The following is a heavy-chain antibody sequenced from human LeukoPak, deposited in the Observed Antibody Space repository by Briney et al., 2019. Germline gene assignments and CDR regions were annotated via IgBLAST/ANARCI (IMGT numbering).Heavy chain of an antibody. CDR3: ARVDYLDAFDI. V-gene: IGHV4-34*01. CDR2: INHSGST. Sequence: SETLSLTCAVYGGSFSGYYWSWIRQPPGKGLEWIGEINHSGSTNYNPSLKSRVTISVDTSKNQFSLKLSSVTAADTAVYYCARVDYLDAFDIWGQGTMVTVSP. D-gene: IGHD3-16*01. J-gene: IGHJ3*02. CDR1: GGSFSGYY.